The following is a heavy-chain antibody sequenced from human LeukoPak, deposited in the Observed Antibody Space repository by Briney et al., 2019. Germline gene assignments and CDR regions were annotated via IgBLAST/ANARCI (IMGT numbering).Heavy chain of an antibody. V-gene: IGHV3-7*01. CDR3: AKSEYYYDSSGPGYFDL. CDR2: IKEDGSEK. J-gene: IGHJ2*01. CDR1: GFTFSSYG. D-gene: IGHD3-22*01. Sequence: GGSLRLSCAASGFTFSSYGMHWVRQAPGKGLEWVANIKEDGSEKYYVDSVKGRFTISRDNAKNSLYLQMNSLRAEDTSVYYCAKSEYYYDSSGPGYFDLWGRGTLVTVSS.